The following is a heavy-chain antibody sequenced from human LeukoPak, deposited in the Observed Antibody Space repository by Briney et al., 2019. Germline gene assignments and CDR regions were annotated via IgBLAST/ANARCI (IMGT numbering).Heavy chain of an antibody. CDR1: GFTFSSYA. V-gene: IGHV3-23*01. J-gene: IGHJ4*02. CDR3: AKAASGNWNDVSDY. Sequence: GGSLRLSCAASGFTFSSYAMSWVRQAPGKGLEWVSAIGGRGVSTSYADSVRGRFTISRDNSKNTLYLQMNSLRAEDTAVYYCAKAASGNWNDVSDYWGQGTLVTVSS. D-gene: IGHD1-1*01. CDR2: IGGRGVST.